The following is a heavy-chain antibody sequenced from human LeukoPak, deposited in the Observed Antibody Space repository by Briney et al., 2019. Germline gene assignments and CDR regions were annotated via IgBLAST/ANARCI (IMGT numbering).Heavy chain of an antibody. Sequence: GGSLRLSCAASGFTFSSYGMSWVRQAPGKGLEWVSAISGSGGNTYYADSVKGRFTISRDNSNNTLYLQMNSLRAEDTAVYYCAKGFVVVVSATQSSWFDPWGQGTLATVSS. CDR3: AKGFVVVVSATQSSWFDP. V-gene: IGHV3-23*01. J-gene: IGHJ5*02. CDR2: ISGSGGNT. D-gene: IGHD2-15*01. CDR1: GFTFSSYG.